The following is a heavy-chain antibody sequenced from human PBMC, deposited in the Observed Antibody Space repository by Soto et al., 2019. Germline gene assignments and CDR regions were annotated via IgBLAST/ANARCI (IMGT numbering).Heavy chain of an antibody. CDR3: ARDEFLYWSGYGYYYGMDV. D-gene: IGHD3-3*01. CDR1: GFTFSSYG. Sequence: QPVGSLRLSCAASGFTFSSYGMHGVRQAPGKGLEWVAVIWYDGSNKYYADSVKGRFTISRDNSKNTLYLQMNSLRAEDTAVYYCARDEFLYWSGYGYYYGMDVWGQGTTVTVSS. CDR2: IWYDGSNK. V-gene: IGHV3-33*01. J-gene: IGHJ6*02.